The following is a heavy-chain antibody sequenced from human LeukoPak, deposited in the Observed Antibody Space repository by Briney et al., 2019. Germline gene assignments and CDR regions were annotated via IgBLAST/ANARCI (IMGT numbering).Heavy chain of an antibody. CDR1: GGSISSGSYY. Sequence: SQTLSLTCTVSGGSISSGSYYWSWIRQPAAKGLEWIGRIYTSGSTNYNPSLKSRVTISVDTSKNQFSLKLSSVTAADTAVYYCARALSRAAVAAPDYWGQGTLVTVSS. J-gene: IGHJ4*02. D-gene: IGHD6-19*01. CDR3: ARALSRAAVAAPDY. V-gene: IGHV4-61*02. CDR2: IYTSGST.